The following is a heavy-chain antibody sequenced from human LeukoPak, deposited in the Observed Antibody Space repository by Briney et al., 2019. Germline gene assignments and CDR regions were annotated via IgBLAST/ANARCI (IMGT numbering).Heavy chain of an antibody. CDR1: SCSITGYY. J-gene: IGHJ4*02. D-gene: IGHD6-19*01. V-gene: IGHV4-59*01. CDR2: VYASGTT. CDR3: ARVGSGGAWFDF. Sequence: SETLSLTCTVSSCSITGYYWSWVRQPPGKGLEWIGYVYASGTTNYNPSLKSRGTITLEASKNQLALILTSSPAADTAVYYCARVGSGGAWFDFWGQGTLVSVSS.